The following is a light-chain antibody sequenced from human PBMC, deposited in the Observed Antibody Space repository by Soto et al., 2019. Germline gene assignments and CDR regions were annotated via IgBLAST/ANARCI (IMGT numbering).Light chain of an antibody. J-gene: IGKJ4*01. V-gene: IGKV3D-20*02. CDR2: AAS. CDR1: QSVRSSC. CDR3: QQRSNWPPEFT. Sequence: LTQSPSSLSASVGDRVTLSCRASQSVRSSCLAWYQQKPGQAPRLLIYAASSRATGVPDRFTGRGSGTDFTLTISSLEPEDFAVYYCQQRSNWPPEFTFGGGTMVDI.